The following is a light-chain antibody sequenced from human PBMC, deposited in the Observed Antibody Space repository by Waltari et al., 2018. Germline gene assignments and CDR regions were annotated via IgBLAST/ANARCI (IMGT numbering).Light chain of an antibody. CDR1: SSDIGRYDL. CDR2: QVS. CDR3: CSSVGSSSFVV. Sequence: QSALTQPRSVSGSPGQSVTISCTGTSSDIGRYDLVSWYQKHPGKAPKLIIYQVSNRPSGVSDRFSGSKSGNTASLTISGLQAEDEADYSCCSSVGSSSFVVFGGGTKLTVL. V-gene: IGLV2-23*02. J-gene: IGLJ2*01.